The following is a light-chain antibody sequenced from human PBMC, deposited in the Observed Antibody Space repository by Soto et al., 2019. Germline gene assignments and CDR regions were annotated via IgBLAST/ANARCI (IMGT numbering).Light chain of an antibody. V-gene: IGKV1-5*01. CDR3: QQYNTYWT. Sequence: DIPMTQFPSALSASVGDSVTITCRASQNVNNWLAWYQHKPGKAPQLLIYDASVLESGVPSRFSGSGSGTEFTLAINGLQSDDFATYYCQQYNTYWTFGPGTKVEVE. J-gene: IGKJ1*01. CDR1: QNVNNW. CDR2: DAS.